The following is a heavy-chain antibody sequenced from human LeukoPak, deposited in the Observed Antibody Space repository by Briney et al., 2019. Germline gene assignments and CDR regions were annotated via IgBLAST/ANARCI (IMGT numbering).Heavy chain of an antibody. CDR1: GYSISSGYY. CDR2: IYYSGTT. V-gene: IGHV4-38-2*02. Sequence: SETLSLTCTVSGYSISSGYYWGWIRQPPGKGLEWIGSIYYSGTTYYNPSLESRVAISVDTSNNQVSLNLSSVTAADTAKYFCARGGFYGHPFEFGGHGTLVTVSS. CDR3: ARGGFYGHPFEF. D-gene: IGHD3-10*01. J-gene: IGHJ4*01.